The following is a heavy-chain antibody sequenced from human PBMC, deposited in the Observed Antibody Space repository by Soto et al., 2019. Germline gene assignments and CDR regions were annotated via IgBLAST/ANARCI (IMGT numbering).Heavy chain of an antibody. Sequence: GGSLRLSCAASGFTFSSYGMHWVRQAPGKGLEWVAVIWYDGSNKYYADSVKGRFTISRDNSKNTLYLQMNSLRAEDTAVYYCARDDSSSSPFDYWGQGTLVTVSS. CDR3: ARDDSSSSPFDY. D-gene: IGHD6-6*01. CDR1: GFTFSSYG. V-gene: IGHV3-33*01. CDR2: IWYDGSNK. J-gene: IGHJ4*02.